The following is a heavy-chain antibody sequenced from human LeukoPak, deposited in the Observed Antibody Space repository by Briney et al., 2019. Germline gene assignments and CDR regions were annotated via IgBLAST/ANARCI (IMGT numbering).Heavy chain of an antibody. CDR1: GGTFSSYA. CDR3: ARAETGYYYYYMDV. V-gene: IGHV1-69*13. J-gene: IGHJ6*03. Sequence: ASVKVSCKAPGGTFSSYAISWVRQAPGQGLEWMGGIIPIFGTANYAQKFQGRVTITADESTSTAYMELSSLRSEDTAVYYCARAETGYYYYYMDVWGKGTTVTVSS. CDR2: IIPIFGTA. D-gene: IGHD1-14*01.